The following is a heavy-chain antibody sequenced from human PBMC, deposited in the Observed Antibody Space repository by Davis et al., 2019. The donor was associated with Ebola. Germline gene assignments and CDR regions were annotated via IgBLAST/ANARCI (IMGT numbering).Heavy chain of an antibody. V-gene: IGHV3-11*06. D-gene: IGHD1-1*01. CDR3: ARVTGTAPPRFDY. CDR1: GFTFSVYY. CDR2: ISGTGSYT. Sequence: GGSLRLSCAASGFTFSVYYMSWIRQAPGKGLEWVSYISGTGSYTNYADSVKGRFTISRDNAKNSLYLQMNSLRDEDTAVYYCARVTGTAPPRFDYWGQGTLVTVSS. J-gene: IGHJ4*02.